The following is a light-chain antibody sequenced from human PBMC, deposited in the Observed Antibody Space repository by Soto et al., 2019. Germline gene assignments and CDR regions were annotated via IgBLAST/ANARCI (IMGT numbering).Light chain of an antibody. V-gene: IGLV1-51*01. CDR3: RTWDSIMSFVV. CDR2: DNN. CDR1: RSNIGNNY. Sequence: QSVLTQPPSVSAAPGQRVTSSCSGSRSNIGNNYVYWYQHLPGTAPKLLIYDNNKRPSGIPDRFSGSKSGTSATLGITRLQTGDEADYYFRTWDSIMSFVVFGVEPKLTV. J-gene: IGLJ2*01.